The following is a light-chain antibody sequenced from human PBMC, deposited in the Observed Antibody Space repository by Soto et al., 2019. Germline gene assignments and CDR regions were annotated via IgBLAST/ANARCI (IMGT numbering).Light chain of an antibody. J-gene: IGLJ1*01. CDR1: SSDVGGYNY. CDR2: EVS. CDR3: SSYAGSTYV. V-gene: IGLV2-8*01. Sequence: QSVLTQPPSASGSPGQSVTISCTGTSSDVGGYNYVSWYQQHPGKAPKLMIYEVSKRPSGVPDRFSGSKSGNTASLTVSGLQAEDEAEYYCSSYAGSTYVFGTGTKVPV.